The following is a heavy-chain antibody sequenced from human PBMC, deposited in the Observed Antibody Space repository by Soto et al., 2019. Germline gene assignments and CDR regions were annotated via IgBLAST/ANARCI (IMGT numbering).Heavy chain of an antibody. CDR1: GFTFSDYW. Sequence: GGSLRLSCAASGFTFSDYWMNWVRQAPGKGLEWVASIKYDGGEKNYVDSVKGRFTISRDNTKNSLYLQMNSLRAEDTAVYYCAKHFGARLLYYFDYWGQGTLVTVSS. CDR3: AKHFGARLLYYFDY. D-gene: IGHD3-3*02. J-gene: IGHJ4*02. V-gene: IGHV3-7*05. CDR2: IKYDGGEK.